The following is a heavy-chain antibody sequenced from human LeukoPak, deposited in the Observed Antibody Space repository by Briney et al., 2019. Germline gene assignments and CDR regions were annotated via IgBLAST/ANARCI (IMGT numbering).Heavy chain of an antibody. CDR2: INHSGST. Sequence: SETLSLTCAVYGGSFSGYYWSWIRQPPGKGLEWIGEINHSGSTNYNPSLKSRVTISVDTSKNQFSLKLSSVTAADTAVYYCARGTLGYCSGGXCRPWYFXHWGQGTXXTVS. CDR1: GGSFSGYY. V-gene: IGHV4-34*01. J-gene: IGHJ1*01. D-gene: IGHD2-15*01. CDR3: ARGTLGYCSGGXCRPWYFXH.